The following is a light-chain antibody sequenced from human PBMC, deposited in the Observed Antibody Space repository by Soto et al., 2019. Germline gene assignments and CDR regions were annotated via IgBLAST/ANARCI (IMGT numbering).Light chain of an antibody. CDR2: SAS. Sequence: DIQMTQSPASLSASVGDRVTITCRASQTISSYLNWYQQKAGAAPKLLIYSASTLQSGVPSRFSGSGFGTDYTLTISSLQHADFEVYYCQQTFRTPHTFGQGTKVDIK. CDR3: QQTFRTPHT. V-gene: IGKV1-39*01. J-gene: IGKJ2*01. CDR1: QTISSY.